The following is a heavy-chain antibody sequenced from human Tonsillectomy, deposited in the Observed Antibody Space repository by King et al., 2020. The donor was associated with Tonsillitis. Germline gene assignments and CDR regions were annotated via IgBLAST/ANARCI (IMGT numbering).Heavy chain of an antibody. V-gene: IGHV3-23*04. CDR1: GFPFNNYA. D-gene: IGHD1-26*01. CDR2: ISGSGGST. Sequence: VQLVESGGGLVQPGGSLRLSCAASGFPFNNYAMSWVRQPPGKGLEWVSAISGSGGSTYYADSVKGRFTISRDNSKNTQSLQMNSLRVEETAVYYCAKELGDEVGDGFDIWGQGTMVTVSS. J-gene: IGHJ3*02. CDR3: AKELGDEVGDGFDI.